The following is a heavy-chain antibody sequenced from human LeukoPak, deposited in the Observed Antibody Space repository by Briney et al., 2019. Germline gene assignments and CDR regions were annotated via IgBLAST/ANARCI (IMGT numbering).Heavy chain of an antibody. CDR2: ITSSSDTI. J-gene: IGHJ4*02. CDR1: GFTFSSYG. V-gene: IGHV3-48*04. CDR3: AKGSGPNYYDSRGTADY. D-gene: IGHD3-22*01. Sequence: GGSLRLSCAASGFTFSSYGMSWVRQAPGKGLEWLSYITSSSDTIYYADSVKGRFTISRDNAKNTLYLQMNSLRAEDTAVYYCAKGSGPNYYDSRGTADYWGQGTLVTVSS.